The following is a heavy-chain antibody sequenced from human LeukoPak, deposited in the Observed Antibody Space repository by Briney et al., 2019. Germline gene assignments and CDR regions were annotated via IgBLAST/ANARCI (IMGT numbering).Heavy chain of an antibody. J-gene: IGHJ4*02. Sequence: GNSLRLSCSASGFTFTKYAMTWVRQAPGKGLEWVSSISGSGGSTYYGDSVKGRFTISRDNSKNTLYLQMNSLRAEDTAVYYCAKHKSFGELLTDYWGQGTLVTVSS. CDR1: GFTFTKYA. CDR2: ISGSGGST. D-gene: IGHD3-10*01. CDR3: AKHKSFGELLTDY. V-gene: IGHV3-23*01.